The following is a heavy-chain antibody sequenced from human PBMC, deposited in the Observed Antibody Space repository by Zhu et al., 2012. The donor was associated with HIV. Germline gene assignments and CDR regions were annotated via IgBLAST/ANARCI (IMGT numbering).Heavy chain of an antibody. CDR2: IYYSGNT. CDR1: GASVSSGNHY. J-gene: IGHJ2*01. V-gene: IGHV4-61*01. Sequence: QVQLQESGPRLVKPSETLSLTCTVSGASVSSGNHYWSWIRQPPGKGLEWIGNIYYSGNTNYNISLKSRVIISVDVSKNQFSLNVKSVTAADTAEYYCVRGRASSENYWYFDVWSPGTRVTVSS. CDR3: VRGRASSENYWYFDV. D-gene: IGHD6-6*01.